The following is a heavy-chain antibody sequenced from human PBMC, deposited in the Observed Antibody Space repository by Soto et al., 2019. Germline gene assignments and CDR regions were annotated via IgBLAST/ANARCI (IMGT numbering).Heavy chain of an antibody. CDR3: ARAARPFMGATDFDY. CDR2: ISAYNGNT. V-gene: IGHV1-18*01. D-gene: IGHD1-26*01. J-gene: IGHJ4*02. Sequence: QVQLVQSGAEVKKPGASXXVSCKASGYTFTSXGXXXXXQAPXXXXXXXXSISAYNGNTNYAQKLQGRVTMTTDTSTSTAYMELRSLRSDDTAVYYCARAARPFMGATDFDYWGQGTLVTVSS. CDR1: GYTFTSXG.